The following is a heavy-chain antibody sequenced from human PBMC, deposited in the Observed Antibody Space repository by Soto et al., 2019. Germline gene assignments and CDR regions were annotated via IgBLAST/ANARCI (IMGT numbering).Heavy chain of an antibody. CDR3: ASAIVVVPAAPSYGMDV. J-gene: IGHJ6*02. Sequence: QVQLVQSGAEVKKPGASVKVSCKASGYTFTGDYMHWVRQAPGQGLEWMGWINPNSGGTNYAQKFQGRVTMTRDTSISTAYMELSRLRSDDTAVYYCASAIVVVPAAPSYGMDVWGQGTTVTVSS. D-gene: IGHD2-2*01. V-gene: IGHV1-2*02. CDR1: GYTFTGDY. CDR2: INPNSGGT.